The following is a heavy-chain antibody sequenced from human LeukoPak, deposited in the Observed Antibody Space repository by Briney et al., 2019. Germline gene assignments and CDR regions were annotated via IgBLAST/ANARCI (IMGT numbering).Heavy chain of an antibody. CDR3: AREILRGYSYGQLNNWFDP. V-gene: IGHV4-61*02. CDR1: GGSISSGSYY. J-gene: IGHJ5*02. D-gene: IGHD5-18*01. Sequence: SQTLSLTCTVSGGSISSGSYYWSWIRQPAGKGLEWIGRIYTSGSTNYNPSLKSRVTISVDTSKNQFSLKLSSVTAADTAVYYCAREILRGYSYGQLNNWFDPWGQGTLVTVSS. CDR2: IYTSGST.